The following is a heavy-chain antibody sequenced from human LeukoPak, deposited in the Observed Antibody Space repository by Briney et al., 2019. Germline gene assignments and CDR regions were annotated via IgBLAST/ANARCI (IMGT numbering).Heavy chain of an antibody. Sequence: PGGSLRLSCAASGFTFSSYAMSWVRQAPGKGLEWVSAISGSGGSTYYADSVKGRFTTSRDNSKNTLYLQMNSLRAEDTAVYYCAKNSHYYGSGSYYVYWGQGTLVTVSS. CDR2: ISGSGGST. V-gene: IGHV3-23*01. CDR1: GFTFSSYA. D-gene: IGHD3-10*01. CDR3: AKNSHYYGSGSYYVY. J-gene: IGHJ4*02.